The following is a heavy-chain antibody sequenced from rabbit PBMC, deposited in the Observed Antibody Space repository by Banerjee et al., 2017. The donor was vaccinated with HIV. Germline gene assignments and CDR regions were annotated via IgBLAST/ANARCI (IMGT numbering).Heavy chain of an antibody. V-gene: IGHV1S47*01. CDR1: RFDFSSNG. Sequence: QEQLVESGGGLVQPGGSLKLSCKASRFDFSSNGVSWVRQAPGKGPEWIACIYPGFGVTNYANSMKGRFTISLDNAQNTVFLHMTSLTAADTATYFCARDHPYAAYGGHGYADLWGQGTLVTVS. CDR2: IYPGFGVT. D-gene: IGHD6-1*01. J-gene: IGHJ3*01. CDR3: ARDHPYAAYGGHGYADL.